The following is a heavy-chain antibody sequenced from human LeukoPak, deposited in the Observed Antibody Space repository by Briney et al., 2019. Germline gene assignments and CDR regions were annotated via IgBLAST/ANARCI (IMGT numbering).Heavy chain of an antibody. CDR1: GGTFSNFA. J-gene: IGHJ5*02. Sequence: GASVKVSCKTSGGTFSNFAVSWVRQAPGQGLEWMGRIIPVLRITNYAQRFQGRVTITADKSTSTVYMELSNLRFEDTAVYYCARPYYYDDRGYYHDWFDPWGQGTLVAVSS. V-gene: IGHV1-69*04. D-gene: IGHD3-22*01. CDR2: IIPVLRIT. CDR3: ARPYYYDDRGYYHDWFDP.